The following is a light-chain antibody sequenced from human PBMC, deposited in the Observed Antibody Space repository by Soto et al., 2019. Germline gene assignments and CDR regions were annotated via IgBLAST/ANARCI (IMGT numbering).Light chain of an antibody. V-gene: IGKV1-13*02. CDR2: DAS. J-gene: IGKJ2*01. CDR3: QEFNSYPYT. Sequence: AIQLTQSPSSLSASVGDRVTITCRASQGISSALAWYQQKPGKAPKLLIYDASSLESGVPSRFSGSRSGTDFTLTISALQPEDVATYYYQEFNSYPYTFGQGTKLEIK. CDR1: QGISSA.